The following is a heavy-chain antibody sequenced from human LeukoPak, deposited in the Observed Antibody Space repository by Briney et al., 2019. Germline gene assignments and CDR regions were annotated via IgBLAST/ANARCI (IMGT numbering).Heavy chain of an antibody. J-gene: IGHJ4*02. CDR1: GFTFSSYR. Sequence: GGSLRLSCAASGFTFSSYRTNWVRQAPGKGLEWVSSISSSNNYIYYADSVKGRFTISRDNAKNSLYLQMNSLRAEDTAVYYCARPHSYGYAYFDYWGQGILVTVSS. V-gene: IGHV3-21*01. CDR3: ARPHSYGYAYFDY. D-gene: IGHD5-18*01. CDR2: ISSSNNYI.